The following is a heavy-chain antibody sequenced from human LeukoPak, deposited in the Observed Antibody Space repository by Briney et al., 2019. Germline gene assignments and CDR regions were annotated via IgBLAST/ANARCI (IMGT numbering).Heavy chain of an antibody. CDR1: GGSISSFY. CDR2: IYYSGTT. J-gene: IGHJ4*02. CDR3: ARGVYIAAAQYGY. V-gene: IGHV4-59*01. Sequence: SETLSLTCTVSGGSISSFYWSWIRQPPGKGLEWIGYIYYSGTTNYNPSLKSRVTISVDTSKNQFSLKLSSVTAADTAVYYCARGVYIAAAQYGYWGQGTLVTVSS. D-gene: IGHD6-13*01.